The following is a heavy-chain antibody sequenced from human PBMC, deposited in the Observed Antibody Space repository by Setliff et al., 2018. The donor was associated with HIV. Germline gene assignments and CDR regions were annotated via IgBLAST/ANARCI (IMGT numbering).Heavy chain of an antibody. CDR3: ARAVQLGYFDY. D-gene: IGHD6-6*01. Sequence: SETLSLTCTVSGGSMSSGDYYWSWVRQHPVKGLEWIGYIYYSGISNYSPSLKSRLSISVDTSKNQFSLKLSSVTAADTAVYYCARAVQLGYFDYWGQGTLVTVSS. CDR2: IYYSGIS. J-gene: IGHJ4*02. CDR1: GGSMSSGDYY. V-gene: IGHV4-31*03.